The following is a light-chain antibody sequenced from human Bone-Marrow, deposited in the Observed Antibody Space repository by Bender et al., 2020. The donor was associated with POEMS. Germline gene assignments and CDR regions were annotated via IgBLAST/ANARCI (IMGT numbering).Light chain of an antibody. CDR2: DVT. CDR3: SSYTSASAPL. J-gene: IGLJ3*02. Sequence: QSALTQPASVSGSPGQSITISCTGSDVGHFLYVSWYQQHPGKAPKLLIFDVTERPSGISHRFSGSKSGNTASLTISGLQAEDEAHYYCSSYTSASAPLFGGGTELTVL. V-gene: IGLV2-14*03. CDR1: SDVGHFLY.